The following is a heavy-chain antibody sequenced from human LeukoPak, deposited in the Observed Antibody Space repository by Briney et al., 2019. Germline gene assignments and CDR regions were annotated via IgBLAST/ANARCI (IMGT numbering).Heavy chain of an antibody. CDR3: AKAQRRSRDFIDY. CDR2: IYSGGNT. J-gene: IGHJ4*02. Sequence: GGSLRLSCAASGFSVSNTYMSWVRQAPGKGLEWVSIIYSGGNTYYADSVKGRFTISRDNSKNTLYLQMNRLRPEDTAVYYCAKAQRRSRDFIDYWGQGTLVTVSS. D-gene: IGHD3-3*01. CDR1: GFSVSNTY. V-gene: IGHV3-53*01.